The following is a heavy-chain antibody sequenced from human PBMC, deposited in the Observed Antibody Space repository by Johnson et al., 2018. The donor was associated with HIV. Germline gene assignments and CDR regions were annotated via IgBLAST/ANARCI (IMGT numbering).Heavy chain of an antibody. Sequence: VQLVESGGGLAKPAWSPRLSCAASGFAVSSNYMSWVRQAPGKGLVWVSRINSDGSSTSYADSVKGRFTISRDNSKNTLYLQMNSLRPEDTAVYYCARGSPYYNFWSGYVDAFDIWGQGTMVTVSS. CDR3: ARGSPYYNFWSGYVDAFDI. CDR1: GFAVSSNY. D-gene: IGHD3-3*01. J-gene: IGHJ3*02. V-gene: IGHV3-74*02. CDR2: INSDGSST.